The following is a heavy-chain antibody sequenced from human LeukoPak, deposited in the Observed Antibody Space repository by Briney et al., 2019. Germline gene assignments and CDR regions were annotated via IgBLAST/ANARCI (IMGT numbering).Heavy chain of an antibody. D-gene: IGHD3-22*01. CDR2: ISGGSI. CDR3: ARQYYYDSSGYVPHFDY. J-gene: IGHJ4*02. V-gene: IGHV3-38*03. Sequence: GGSLRLSCAASGFTVSSNEMSWVRQAPGKGLEWVSSISGGSIYYADSRKGRFTISRDNSKNTLYLQMNSLRAEDTAVYYCARQYYYDSSGYVPHFDYWGQGTLVTVSS. CDR1: GFTVSSNE.